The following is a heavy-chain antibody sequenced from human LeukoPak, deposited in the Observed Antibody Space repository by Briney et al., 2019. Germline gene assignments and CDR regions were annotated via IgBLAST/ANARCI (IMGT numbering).Heavy chain of an antibody. D-gene: IGHD4-17*01. V-gene: IGHV4-59*01. CDR1: GGSFSGYY. Sequence: SETLSLTCAVYGGSFSGYYWSWIRQPPGKGLEWIGYIYYSGNTNHNPSLKSRVSISVDTSKNQFSLKLSSVTAADTAVYYCARVPDYGDYVFDYWGQGTLVTVSS. CDR2: IYYSGNT. CDR3: ARVPDYGDYVFDY. J-gene: IGHJ4*02.